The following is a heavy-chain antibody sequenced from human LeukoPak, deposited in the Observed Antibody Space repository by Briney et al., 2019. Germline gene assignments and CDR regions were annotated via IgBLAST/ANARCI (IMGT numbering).Heavy chain of an antibody. V-gene: IGHV3-21*01. Sequence: GGSLRLSCAASGFTFSSYSMNWVRQAPGKGLEWVSSISSSSSYIYYADSVKGRFTISRDNAKNSLYLQMNSLRAEDTAVYYCARDREDGASINDYWGQGTLVTVCS. CDR2: ISSSSSYI. J-gene: IGHJ4*02. D-gene: IGHD4-17*01. CDR3: ARDREDGASINDY. CDR1: GFTFSSYS.